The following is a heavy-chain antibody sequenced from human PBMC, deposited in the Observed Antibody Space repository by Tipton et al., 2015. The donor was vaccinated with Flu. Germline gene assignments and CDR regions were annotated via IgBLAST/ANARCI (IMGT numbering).Heavy chain of an antibody. V-gene: IGHV1-18*01. CDR1: GYTFTSYG. Sequence: QLVQSGAEVKKPGASVKVSCKASGYTFTSYGISWVRQAPGQGLEWMGWISAYNGNTNYAQKLQGRVTMTTDTSTSTAYMELRSLRSDDPAVYYCARARPGGSGSSSSLYYGMDVWGQGTTVTVSS. D-gene: IGHD6-6*01. CDR3: ARARPGGSGSSSSLYYGMDV. CDR2: ISAYNGNT. J-gene: IGHJ6*02.